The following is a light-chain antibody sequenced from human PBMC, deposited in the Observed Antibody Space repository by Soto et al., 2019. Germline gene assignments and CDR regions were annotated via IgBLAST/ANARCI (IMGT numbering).Light chain of an antibody. CDR1: QSVSSY. CDR3: QRSRTFDT. V-gene: IGKV3-11*01. CDR2: DAS. J-gene: IGKJ2*01. Sequence: EIVLTQSPATLSLSPGERATLSCRASQSVSSYLAWYQHKPGQLPRRLIYDASNRATGVPARFSGSGSGTDFTLTIRSLEPEDLGIYYWQRSRTFDTFGQGTKLEIK.